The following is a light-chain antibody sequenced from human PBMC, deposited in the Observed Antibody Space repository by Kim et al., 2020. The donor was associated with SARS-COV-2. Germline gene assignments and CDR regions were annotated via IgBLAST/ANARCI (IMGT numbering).Light chain of an antibody. CDR1: ALPKQY. CDR2: EDT. CDR3: QSADSSDTFWV. Sequence: PGQTARITSSGDALPKQYAYWFQQKPGQAPVVLIYEDTERPSGIPERFSGSTSGTTVTLTISAVQAEDEADYYCQSADSSDTFWVFGGGTQLTVL. J-gene: IGLJ3*02. V-gene: IGLV3-25*03.